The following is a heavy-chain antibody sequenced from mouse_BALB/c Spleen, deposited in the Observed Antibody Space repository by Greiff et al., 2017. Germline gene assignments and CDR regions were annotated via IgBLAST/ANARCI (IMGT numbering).Heavy chain of an antibody. CDR3: AREDDDGSSWFAY. D-gene: IGHD2-4*01. CDR2: ISSGGSYT. V-gene: IGHV5-9-4*01. Sequence: EVQLVESGGGLVKPGGSLKLSCAASGFTFSSYAMSWVRQSPEKRLEWVAEISSGGSYTYYPDTVTGRFTIARDNAKNTLYLEMSSLRSEDTAMYYCAREDDDGSSWFAYWGQGTLVTVSA. J-gene: IGHJ3*01. CDR1: GFTFSSYA.